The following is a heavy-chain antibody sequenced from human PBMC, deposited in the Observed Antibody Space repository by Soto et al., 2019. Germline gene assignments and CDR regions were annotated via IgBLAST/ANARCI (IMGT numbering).Heavy chain of an antibody. J-gene: IGHJ4*02. CDR3: ASDLGGSGNYYPAY. CDR1: GYPFSSIG. CDR2: ISPYNRNT. Sequence: QVQLVQSGAEVKKPGASVKVSCKASGYPFSSIGISWVRQAPGQGLEWMGWISPYNRNTYYAQRLQGRVTMTTDTSTSADYMELRRLISDGPDVYFCASDLGGSGNYYPAYWGQGTLVTFSS. V-gene: IGHV1-18*01. D-gene: IGHD3-10*01.